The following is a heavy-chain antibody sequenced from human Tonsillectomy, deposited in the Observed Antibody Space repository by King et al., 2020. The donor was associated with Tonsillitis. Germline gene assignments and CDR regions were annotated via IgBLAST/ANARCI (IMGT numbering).Heavy chain of an antibody. Sequence: QLVQSGGGLVKPGGSLRVSCAASGFTFTSYNMNWVRQAPGKGLEWVSSISSNSSYIYYADSVKGRFTISRDNAKNSLYLQMNSLRAEDTAVYYCARGGAYSRSWYGHWGQGTLVTVSS. CDR2: ISSNSSYI. D-gene: IGHD6-13*01. V-gene: IGHV3-21*01. CDR1: GFTFTSYN. CDR3: ARGGAYSRSWYGH. J-gene: IGHJ4*02.